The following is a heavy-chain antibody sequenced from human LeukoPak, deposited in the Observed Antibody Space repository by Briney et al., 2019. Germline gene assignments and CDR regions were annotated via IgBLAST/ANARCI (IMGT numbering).Heavy chain of an antibody. CDR2: INPNSGGT. D-gene: IGHD3-22*01. V-gene: IGHV1-2*04. CDR1: GYTFTGYY. Sequence: ASVKVSCKASGYTFTGYYMHWVRQAPGQGLEWMGWINPNSGGTDYAQKFQGWVTMTTDTSTSTAYMELRSLRSDDTAVYYCARDQGYYDSSGYSFFDYWGQGTLVTVSS. CDR3: ARDQGYYDSSGYSFFDY. J-gene: IGHJ4*02.